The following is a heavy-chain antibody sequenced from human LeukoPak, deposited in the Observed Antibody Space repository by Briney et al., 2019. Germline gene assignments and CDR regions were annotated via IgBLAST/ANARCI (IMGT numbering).Heavy chain of an antibody. CDR2: IRYDGSNK. CDR3: AKNHYYYDSSGYLDY. D-gene: IGHD3-22*01. CDR1: GFTFSSYG. J-gene: IGHJ4*02. V-gene: IGHV3-30*02. Sequence: GGSLRLSCAASGFTFSSYGMHWVRQAPGKGLEWVAFIRYDGSNKYYADSVKGRFTISRDNSKNTLYLQMNSLRAEDTAVYYCAKNHYYYDSSGYLDYWGQGTLVTVSS.